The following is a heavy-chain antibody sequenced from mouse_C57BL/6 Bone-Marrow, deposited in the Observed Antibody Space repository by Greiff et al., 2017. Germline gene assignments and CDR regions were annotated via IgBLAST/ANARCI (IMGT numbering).Heavy chain of an antibody. CDR3: ARRDDDYGSSDYFDY. J-gene: IGHJ2*01. V-gene: IGHV5-9*01. CDR1: GFTFSSYT. Sequence: EVKLVESGGGLVKPGGSLKLSCAASGFTFSSYTMSWVRQTPEKRLEWVATISGGGGNTYYPDSVKGRFTISRDNAKNTLYLQMSSLRSEDTALYYCARRDDDYGSSDYFDYWGQGTTLTVSS. D-gene: IGHD1-1*01. CDR2: ISGGGGNT.